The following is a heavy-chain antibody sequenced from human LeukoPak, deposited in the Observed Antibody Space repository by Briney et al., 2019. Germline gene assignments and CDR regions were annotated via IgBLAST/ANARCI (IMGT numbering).Heavy chain of an antibody. CDR3: AKGRSSSWYVAY. J-gene: IGHJ4*02. CDR1: GFTFSSYG. Sequence: TGGSLRLSCAASGFTFSSYGMSWVRQAPGKGLEWVSTISDSGGSTYYADSVKGRFTISRDNSKKMLYLQMNSLRAEDTAVYFCAKGRSSSWYVAYWGQGTLVTVSS. D-gene: IGHD6-13*01. CDR2: ISDSGGST. V-gene: IGHV3-23*01.